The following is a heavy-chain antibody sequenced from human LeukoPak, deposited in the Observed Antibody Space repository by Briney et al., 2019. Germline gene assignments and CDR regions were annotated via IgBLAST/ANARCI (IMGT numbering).Heavy chain of an antibody. CDR1: GFTFSKYW. V-gene: IGHV3-74*01. J-gene: IGHJ4*02. D-gene: IGHD6-19*01. CDR3: ATKQWLAPPPDS. Sequence: GGSLRLFCAASGFTFSKYWMLWVRQAPGRGLESVSRINTDGTVTTYADTVKGRFTVSRDNADNTMFLQMNSVRDEDTAVYYCATKQWLAPPPDSWGQGTPVTVSS. CDR2: INTDGTVT.